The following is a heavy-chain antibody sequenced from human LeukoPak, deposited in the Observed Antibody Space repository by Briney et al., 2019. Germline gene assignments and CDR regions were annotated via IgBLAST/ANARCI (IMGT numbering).Heavy chain of an antibody. CDR3: AKSSGSGWPYFDY. CDR1: GFTFSSYS. Sequence: TGGSLRLSCAASGFTFSSYSMNWVRQAPGKGLEWVSSISSSSSYIYYADSVKGRFTISRDNSKNTLYLQMNSLRAEDTAVYYCAKSSGSGWPYFDYWGQGTLVTVSS. D-gene: IGHD6-19*01. CDR2: ISSSSSYI. J-gene: IGHJ4*02. V-gene: IGHV3-21*04.